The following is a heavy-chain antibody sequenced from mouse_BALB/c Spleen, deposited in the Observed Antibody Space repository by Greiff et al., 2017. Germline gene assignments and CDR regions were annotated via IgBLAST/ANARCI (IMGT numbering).Heavy chain of an antibody. V-gene: IGHV5-6-5*01. J-gene: IGHJ1*01. CDR3: ARGLGDYYGSSYDYWYCDV. D-gene: IGHD1-1*01. Sequence: EVHLVESGGGLVKPGGSLKLSCAASGFTFSSYAMSWVRQTPEKRLEWVASISSGGFTYYPERVKGRFTISRDNARNILYLQMSSLRSEDTTMYCCARGLGDYYGSSYDYWYCDVWGAGTTVTVSS. CDR2: ISSGGFT. CDR1: GFTFSSYA.